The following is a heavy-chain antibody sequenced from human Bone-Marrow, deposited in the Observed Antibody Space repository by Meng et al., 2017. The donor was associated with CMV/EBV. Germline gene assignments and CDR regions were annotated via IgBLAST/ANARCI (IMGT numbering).Heavy chain of an antibody. CDR3: ARDLRRYCSSTSCSPPDP. Sequence: GGSLRLSCAASGFTFSSYAMHWVRQAPGKGLEWVAVISYDGSNKYYADSVKGRFTISRDNSKNTLYLQMNSLRAEDTAVYYCARDLRRYCSSTSCSPPDPWGQGTLVTVS. J-gene: IGHJ5*02. V-gene: IGHV3-30*04. CDR2: ISYDGSNK. D-gene: IGHD2-2*01. CDR1: GFTFSSYA.